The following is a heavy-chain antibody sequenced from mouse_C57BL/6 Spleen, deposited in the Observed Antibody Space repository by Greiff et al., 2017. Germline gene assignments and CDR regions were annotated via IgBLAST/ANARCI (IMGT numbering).Heavy chain of an antibody. Sequence: VQLQQSGPELVKPGASVKISCKASGYAFSSSWMNWVKQRPGKGLEWIGRIYPGDGDTNYNGKFKGKATLTADKSSSTAYMQLSSLTSEDSAVYFWARSHYYGSSYFDYWGQGTTRT. D-gene: IGHD1-1*01. CDR3: ARSHYYGSSYFDY. J-gene: IGHJ2*01. CDR1: GYAFSSSW. V-gene: IGHV1-82*01. CDR2: IYPGDGDT.